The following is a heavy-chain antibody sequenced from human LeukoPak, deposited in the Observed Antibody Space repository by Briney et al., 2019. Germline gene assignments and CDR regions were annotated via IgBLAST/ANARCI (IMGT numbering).Heavy chain of an antibody. CDR3: ARVLREHSSGWYVIDY. CDR2: IYYSGST. Sequence: SETLSLTXTVSGGSISSGDYYWSWIRQPPGKGLEWIGHIYYSGSTYYNPSLKSRVTISVDTSKNQFSLKLSSVTAADTAVYYCARVLREHSSGWYVIDYWGQGTLVTVSS. J-gene: IGHJ4*02. CDR1: GGSISSGDYY. D-gene: IGHD6-19*01. V-gene: IGHV4-30-4*08.